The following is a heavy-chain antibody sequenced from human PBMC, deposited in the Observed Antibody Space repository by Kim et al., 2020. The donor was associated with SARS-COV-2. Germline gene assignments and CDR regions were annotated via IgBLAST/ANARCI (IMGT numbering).Heavy chain of an antibody. V-gene: IGHV3-21*01. Sequence: GGSLRLSCAASGFTFSSYSMNWVRQAPGKGLEWVSSISSSSSYIYYADSVKGRFTISRDNAKNSLYLQMNSLRAEDTAVYYCARDVAVADSAFDIWGQGTMVTVSS. CDR1: GFTFSSYS. CDR2: ISSSSSYI. J-gene: IGHJ3*02. D-gene: IGHD6-19*01. CDR3: ARDVAVADSAFDI.